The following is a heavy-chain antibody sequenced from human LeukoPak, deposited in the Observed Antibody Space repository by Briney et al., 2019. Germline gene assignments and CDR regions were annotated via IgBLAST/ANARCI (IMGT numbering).Heavy chain of an antibody. Sequence: ASVKVSCKASGYTFPSCFMHWVRQAPGQGLEWMGIINPTGGSTTYAQKFQGRVTMTRDTSTSTVYMKLSSLRSDDTAVYYCARTAARRFDYWGQGTLVTVSS. J-gene: IGHJ4*02. V-gene: IGHV1-46*01. CDR1: GYTFPSCF. CDR2: INPTGGST. CDR3: ARTAARRFDY. D-gene: IGHD6-6*01.